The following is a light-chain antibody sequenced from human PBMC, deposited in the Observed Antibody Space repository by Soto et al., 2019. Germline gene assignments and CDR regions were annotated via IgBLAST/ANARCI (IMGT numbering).Light chain of an antibody. CDR2: DVS. Sequence: EIVLTQSPGTLSFSPLERSTLSCRVSQSIGSLLGWYQQKPGRAPRLLISDVSNRATGIPARFSGSGSGTDFTLTISSLESEDFAVYYCHQRRQWPLTFGGGTKVDIK. V-gene: IGKV3-11*01. J-gene: IGKJ4*01. CDR1: QSIGSL. CDR3: HQRRQWPLT.